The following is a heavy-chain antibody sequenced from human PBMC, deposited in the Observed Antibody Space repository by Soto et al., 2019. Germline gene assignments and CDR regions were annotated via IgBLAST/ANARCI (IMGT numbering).Heavy chain of an antibody. CDR1: GFTFSSYA. V-gene: IGHV3-23*01. CDR2: ISGSGGST. Sequence: GGSLRLSCAASGFTFSSYAMSWVHQAPGKGLEWVSAISGSGGSTYYADSVKGRFTISRDNSKNTLYLQMNSLRAEDTAVYYCAKDRRYYDSSGYPITSDYWGQGTLVTVSS. D-gene: IGHD3-22*01. CDR3: AKDRRYYDSSGYPITSDY. J-gene: IGHJ4*02.